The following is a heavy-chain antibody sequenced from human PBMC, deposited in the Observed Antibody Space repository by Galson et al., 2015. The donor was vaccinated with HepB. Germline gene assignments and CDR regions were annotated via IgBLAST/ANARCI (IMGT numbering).Heavy chain of an antibody. Sequence: SLRLSCAASGFTFSSYWMSWVRQAPGKGLEWVANIEQDGSEKYYVDSVKGRFTISRDNAKNSLYLQMNSLRAEDTAIYYCAKLTGHGWYFDYWGQGTLVTVSS. D-gene: IGHD3-9*01. V-gene: IGHV3-7*01. J-gene: IGHJ4*02. CDR1: GFTFSSYW. CDR2: IEQDGSEK. CDR3: AKLTGHGWYFDY.